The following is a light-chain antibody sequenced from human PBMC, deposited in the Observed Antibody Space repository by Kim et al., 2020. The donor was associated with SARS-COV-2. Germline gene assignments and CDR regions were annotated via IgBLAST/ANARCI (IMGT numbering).Light chain of an antibody. V-gene: IGKV1-39*01. CDR3: QQSYSSLMWT. J-gene: IGKJ1*01. CDR2: TAS. CDR1: QSIGVF. Sequence: AVGDSVTITCRASQSIGVFLNWYQHKPGKAPKLLIYTASTLQSGVPSRFSGSGSGADFTLTITSLQPDDFATYYCQQSYSSLMWTFGQGTKVDIK.